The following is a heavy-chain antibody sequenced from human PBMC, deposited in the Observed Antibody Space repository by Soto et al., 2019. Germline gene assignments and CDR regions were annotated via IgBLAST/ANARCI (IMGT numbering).Heavy chain of an antibody. CDR2: IYWDDDK. CDR1: GFSLSTGGVG. CDR3: AHRNVEVVAESTNTFDY. D-gene: IGHD2-15*01. V-gene: IGHV2-5*02. Sequence: QITLKESGPTLVKPTQTLTLTCTFSGFSLSTGGVGVGWIRQPPGKALEWLALIYWDDDKRYTPSLQNRLTITTTSSNQVVLTMTNMDPVDTATYYCAHRNVEVVAESTNTFDYWGQGTLVTVSS. J-gene: IGHJ4*02.